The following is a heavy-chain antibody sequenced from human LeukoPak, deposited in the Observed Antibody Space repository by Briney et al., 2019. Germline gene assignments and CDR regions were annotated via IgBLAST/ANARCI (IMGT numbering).Heavy chain of an antibody. CDR1: GGSISSSNW. CDR2: IYHSGST. D-gene: IGHD1-1*01. V-gene: IGHV4-4*02. CDR3: AREGTTGWAF. J-gene: IGHJ4*02. Sequence: SGTLSLTCAVSGGSISSSNWWSWVRQPPGKGLEWIGEIYHSGSTKYNPSLKSRVTMSVDTSKNQFSLKLSSVTAADTAVYFCAREGTTGWAFWGQGTLVTVSS.